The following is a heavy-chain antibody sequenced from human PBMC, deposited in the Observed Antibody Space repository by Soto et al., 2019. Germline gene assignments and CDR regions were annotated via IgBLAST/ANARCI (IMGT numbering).Heavy chain of an antibody. V-gene: IGHV4-31*03. CDR3: ARGVDYDEYSFDY. Sequence: KPSETLSLTCTVSGDSISSVGIYWSWLRQLPGRDLEWIANFYYSGATDYNPSLKSRLSMSIDRSENQFSLNLSSVTAADTAMYYCARGVDYDEYSFDYWGQGTLVTVSS. D-gene: IGHD4-17*01. J-gene: IGHJ4*02. CDR1: GDSISSVGIY. CDR2: FYYSGAT.